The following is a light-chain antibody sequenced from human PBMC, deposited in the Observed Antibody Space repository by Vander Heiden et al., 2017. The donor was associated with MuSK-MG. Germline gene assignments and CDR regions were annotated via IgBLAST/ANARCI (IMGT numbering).Light chain of an antibody. J-gene: IGKJ3*01. Sequence: DIQMTQSPSSVSASVGDRVTITCRASQGVSSWLAWYQQKPGKAPKLLINAASRLQSGVPSRFSGSGSGSEFTLTISRLQPEDFATYYCQQTNNFPRTFGHGTKVDIK. CDR1: QGVSSW. CDR2: AAS. V-gene: IGKV1-12*01. CDR3: QQTNNFPRT.